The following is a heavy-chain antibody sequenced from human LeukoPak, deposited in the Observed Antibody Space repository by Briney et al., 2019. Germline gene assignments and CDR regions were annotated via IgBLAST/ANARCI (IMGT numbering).Heavy chain of an antibody. J-gene: IGHJ4*02. CDR3: ARGFGWFGELSYFDY. D-gene: IGHD3-10*01. CDR2: IIPILGIA. CDR1: GGTFSSYA. Sequence: SVKVSCKASGGTFSSYAISWVRQAPGQGLEWMGRIIPILGIANYAQKFQGRVTITADKSTSTAYMELSSLRSEDTAVYYCARGFGWFGELSYFDYWGQGTLVTVSS. V-gene: IGHV1-69*04.